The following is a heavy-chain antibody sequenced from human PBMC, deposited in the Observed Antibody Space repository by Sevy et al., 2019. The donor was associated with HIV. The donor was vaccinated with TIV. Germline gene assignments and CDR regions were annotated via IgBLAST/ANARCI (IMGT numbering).Heavy chain of an antibody. CDR2: IWSDGDYQ. CDR1: GFTFSNYA. CDR3: AGGGYYYGNAAYYALDS. Sequence: GGSLRLSCAATGFTFSNYAMHWVRQAPGKGMEWVAIIWSDGDYQYQGDSVKGRFTISRDNSKNTLYLQMNNVRVEDTALYYCAGGGYYYGNAAYYALDSWGQGTLVTVSS. D-gene: IGHD3-10*01. J-gene: IGHJ4*02. V-gene: IGHV3-33*01.